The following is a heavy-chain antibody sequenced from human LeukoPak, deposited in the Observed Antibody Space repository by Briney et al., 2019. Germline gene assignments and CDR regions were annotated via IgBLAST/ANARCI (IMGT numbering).Heavy chain of an antibody. V-gene: IGHV3-23*01. CDR2: ISGSGGST. D-gene: IGHD1-26*01. CDR1: GFTFSSYA. J-gene: IGHJ4*02. Sequence: GGSLRLSCAASGFTFSSYAMSWVRQAPGKGLEWVSAISGSGGSTYYADSVKGRFTISRDNSKNTLYLQMNSLRAEDMAVYYCAKRRELSTFNDYWGQGTLVTVSS. CDR3: AKRRELSTFNDY.